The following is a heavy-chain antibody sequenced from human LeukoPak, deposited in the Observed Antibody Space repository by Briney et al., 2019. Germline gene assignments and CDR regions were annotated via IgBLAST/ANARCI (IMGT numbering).Heavy chain of an antibody. Sequence: ASVKVSCKASGYTFTSYDINWVRQATGQGLEWMGWMNPNSGNTGYAQKFPGRVTMTRNTSISTAYMELSSLRSEDTAVYYCAAAGPVNWFDPWGQGTLVTVSS. D-gene: IGHD6-13*01. CDR1: GYTFTSYD. CDR2: MNPNSGNT. V-gene: IGHV1-8*01. J-gene: IGHJ5*02. CDR3: AAAGPVNWFDP.